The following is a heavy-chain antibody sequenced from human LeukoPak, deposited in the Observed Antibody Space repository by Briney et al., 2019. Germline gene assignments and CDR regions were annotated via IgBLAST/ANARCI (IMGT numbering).Heavy chain of an antibody. V-gene: IGHV4-4*07. D-gene: IGHD6-19*01. CDR3: ARDGGPVAGTSYWFDP. Sequence: SETLSLTCTVSGGSISSYYWSWIRQLAGKGLEWIGRIYTSGSTNYNPSLKSRVTMSVDTSKNQFSLKLSSVTAADTAVYYCARDGGPVAGTSYWFDPWGQGTLVTVSS. CDR2: IYTSGST. CDR1: GGSISSYY. J-gene: IGHJ5*02.